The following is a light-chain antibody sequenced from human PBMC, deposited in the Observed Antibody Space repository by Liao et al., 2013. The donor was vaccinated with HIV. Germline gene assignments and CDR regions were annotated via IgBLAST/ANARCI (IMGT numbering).Light chain of an antibody. CDR1: YLGDKY. V-gene: IGLV3-1*01. CDR3: QTWDSRTYV. J-gene: IGLJ1*01. Sequence: SSELTQSPSVSVSPGQTASITCSGDYLGDKYASWYQHKPGQAPVLVIYQDNKRPSGIPERFAGSNSGNTATLTISGTQTIDEADYYCQTWDSRTYVFGTGTKVTVL. CDR2: QDN.